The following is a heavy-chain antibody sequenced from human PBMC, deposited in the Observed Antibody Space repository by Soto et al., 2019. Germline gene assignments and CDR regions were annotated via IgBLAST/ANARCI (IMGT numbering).Heavy chain of an antibody. CDR3: AREGPIRDTRRRLLNWFDP. CDR1: GFTFSSYA. V-gene: IGHV3-30-3*01. D-gene: IGHD2-21*01. J-gene: IGHJ5*02. Sequence: GGSLRLSCAASGFTFSSYAMHWVRQAPGKGLEWVAVISYDGSNKYYADSVKGRFTISRDNSKNTLYLQMNSLRAEDTAVYYCAREGPIRDTRRRLLNWFDPWGQGTLVTVSS. CDR2: ISYDGSNK.